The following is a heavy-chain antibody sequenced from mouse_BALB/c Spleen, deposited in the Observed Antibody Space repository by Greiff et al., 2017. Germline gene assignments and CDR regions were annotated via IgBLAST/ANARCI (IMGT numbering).Heavy chain of an antibody. CDR3: ARDDGYYVRDAMDY. CDR1: GFTFSSYG. V-gene: IGHV5-6-3*01. D-gene: IGHD2-3*01. Sequence: EVMLVESGGGLVQPGGSLKLSCAASGFTFSSYGMSWVRQTPDKRLELVATINSNGGSTYYPDSVKGRFTISRDNAKNTLYLQMSSLKSEDTAMYYCARDDGYYVRDAMDYWGQGTSVTVSS. CDR2: INSNGGST. J-gene: IGHJ4*01.